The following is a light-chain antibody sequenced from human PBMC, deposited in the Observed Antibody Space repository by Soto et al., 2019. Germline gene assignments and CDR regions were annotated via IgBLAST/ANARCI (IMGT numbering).Light chain of an antibody. CDR1: RSNIGSNT. V-gene: IGLV1-44*01. Sequence: QSVLTQPPSASGTPGQRVTISCSGRRSNIGSNTVNWYQQLPGTAPKLLIRANDQRPSGVPDRFSGSKSGTSASLAVSGLQSEDEADYYCAAWDDSLNGLVFGGGTKLTVL. J-gene: IGLJ3*02. CDR2: AND. CDR3: AAWDDSLNGLV.